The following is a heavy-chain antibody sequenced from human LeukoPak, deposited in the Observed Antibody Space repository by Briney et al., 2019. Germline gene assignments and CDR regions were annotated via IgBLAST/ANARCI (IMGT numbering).Heavy chain of an antibody. D-gene: IGHD1-14*01. CDR2: ISYDGSNK. CDR1: GFTFSSYA. Sequence: HPGRSLRLSCAASGFTFSSYAMHWVRQAPGKGLEWVAVISYDGSNKYYADSVKGRFTISRDNSKNTLYLQMNSLRAEDTAVYYCARSDHVVDAFDIWGQGTMVTVSS. CDR3: ARSDHVVDAFDI. J-gene: IGHJ3*02. V-gene: IGHV3-30*04.